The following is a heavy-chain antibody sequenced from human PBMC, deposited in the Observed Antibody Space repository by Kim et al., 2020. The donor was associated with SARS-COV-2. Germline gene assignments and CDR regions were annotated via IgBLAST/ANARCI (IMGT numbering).Heavy chain of an antibody. Sequence: QKCQGRVTMTRDTSTSTVYMELSSVRCEDTAVYYCARDKVVIIPEHYFDYWGQGTLVTVSS. D-gene: IGHD2-15*01. J-gene: IGHJ4*02. CDR3: ARDKVVIIPEHYFDY. V-gene: IGHV1-46*01.